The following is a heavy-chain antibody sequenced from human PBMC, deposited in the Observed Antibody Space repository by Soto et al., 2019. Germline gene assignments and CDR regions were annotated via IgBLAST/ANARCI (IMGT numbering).Heavy chain of an antibody. V-gene: IGHV3-30*18. CDR1: GFTFSSYG. D-gene: IGHD6-19*01. CDR2: ISYDGSNK. CDR3: AKAAIAVAGTVGYYYYGMDV. J-gene: IGHJ6*02. Sequence: SLRLSCAASGFTFSSYGMRWVRQAPGKGLEWVAVISYDGSNKYYADSVKGRFTISRDNSKNTLYLQMNSLRAEDTAVYYCAKAAIAVAGTVGYYYYGMDVWGQGTTVTVSS.